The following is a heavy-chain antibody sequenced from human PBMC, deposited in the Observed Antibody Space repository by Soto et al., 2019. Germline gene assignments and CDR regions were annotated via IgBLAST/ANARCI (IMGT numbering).Heavy chain of an antibody. V-gene: IGHV3-15*01. D-gene: IGHD3-16*02. J-gene: IGHJ1*01. CDR2: IKSKTDGGTT. CDR3: TTDHNDYIWGSYRFGNFQH. CDR1: GFTFSNAW. Sequence: EVQLVESGGGLVKPGGSLRLSCAASGFTFSNAWMSWVRQAPGKGLEWVGRIKSKTDGGTTDYAAPVKGRFTISRDDSKNTLYLQMNSLKTEDTAVYYCTTDHNDYIWGSYRFGNFQHWGQGTLVTVSS.